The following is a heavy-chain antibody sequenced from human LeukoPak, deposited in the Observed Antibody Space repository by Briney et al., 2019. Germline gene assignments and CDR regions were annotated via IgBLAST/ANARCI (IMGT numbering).Heavy chain of an antibody. J-gene: IGHJ4*02. CDR1: GFTFSSYG. V-gene: IGHV3-30*03. CDR2: ISYDGSNK. Sequence: PAGGSLRLSCAASGFTFSSYGMHWVRQAPGKGLEWVAVISYDGSNKYYADSVKGRFTISRDNSKNTLYLQMNSLRAEDTAVYYCNSGYDSFDYWGQGTLVTVSS. D-gene: IGHD5-12*01. CDR3: NSGYDSFDY.